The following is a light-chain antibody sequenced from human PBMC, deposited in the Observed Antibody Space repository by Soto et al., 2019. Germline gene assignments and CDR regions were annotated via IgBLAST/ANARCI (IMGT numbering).Light chain of an antibody. V-gene: IGLV1-36*01. J-gene: IGLJ2*01. CDR2: YDD. Sequence: QSVLTQPPSVSEAPRQRVTISCSGSSSNIGNNAVNWYQQLPGKAPKLLIYYDDLLPSGVSDRFSGSKSGTSASLAISGLESXXXXXXYCPAWDDSLKGVVFGGGTKLTVL. CDR3: PAWDDSLKGVV. CDR1: SSNIGNNA.